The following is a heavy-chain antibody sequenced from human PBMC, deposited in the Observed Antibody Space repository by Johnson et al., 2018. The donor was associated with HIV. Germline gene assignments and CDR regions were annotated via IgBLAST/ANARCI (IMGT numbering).Heavy chain of an antibody. Sequence: QVQLVESGGGVVQPGRSLRLSCAASGFTFSSYAMHWVRQAPGKGLEWVAVISYDGSNKYYADSVKGRFTISRDNSKNTLYMQMNSLRAEDTAVYYCARDPRGVPVGGDAFDIWGQGTMVTVSS. V-gene: IGHV3-30*04. CDR2: ISYDGSNK. CDR3: ARDPRGVPVGGDAFDI. D-gene: IGHD2-8*02. J-gene: IGHJ3*02. CDR1: GFTFSSYA.